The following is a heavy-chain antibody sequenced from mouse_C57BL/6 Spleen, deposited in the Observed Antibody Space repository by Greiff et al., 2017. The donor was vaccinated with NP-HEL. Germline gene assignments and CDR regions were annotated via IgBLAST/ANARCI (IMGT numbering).Heavy chain of an antibody. V-gene: IGHV1-52*01. D-gene: IGHD2-3*01. Sequence: QVQLQQPGAELVRPGSSVKLSCKASGYTFTSYWMHWVKQRPIQGLEWIGNIDPSDSETHYNQKFKDKATLTVDKSSSTAYMQLSSLTSEDSAVYYCARIYDGYYGWYFDVGGTGTTVTVSS. J-gene: IGHJ1*03. CDR1: GYTFTSYW. CDR2: IDPSDSET. CDR3: ARIYDGYYGWYFDV.